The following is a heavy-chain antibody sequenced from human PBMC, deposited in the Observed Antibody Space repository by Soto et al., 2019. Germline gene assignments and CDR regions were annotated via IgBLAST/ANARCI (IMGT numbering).Heavy chain of an antibody. CDR3: ARTRYYDYVWGSYSRWFDP. V-gene: IGHV4-34*01. J-gene: IGHJ5*02. D-gene: IGHD3-16*01. CDR1: GGSFSGYY. Sequence: PSETLSLTCAVYGGSFSGYYWSWIRQPPGKGLEWIGEINHSGSTNENPSLKSRVTISVDTSKNQFSLKLSSVTAADTAVYYCARTRYYDYVWGSYSRWFDPWGQGTLVTVSS. CDR2: INHSGST.